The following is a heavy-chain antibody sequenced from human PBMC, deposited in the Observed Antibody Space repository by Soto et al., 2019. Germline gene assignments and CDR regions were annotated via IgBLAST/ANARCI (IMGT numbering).Heavy chain of an antibody. CDR2: INHSGST. Sequence: QVQLQQWGAGLLKPSETLSLTCAVYGGSFSGYYWSWIRQPPGKGLEWIGAINHSGSTNYNPSLKSRVTISVDTSKSQSSLQLSSVTAADTAVYYCARDYYDSSGRPTIDYWGQGTLVTVSS. J-gene: IGHJ4*02. D-gene: IGHD3-22*01. CDR1: GGSFSGYY. CDR3: ARDYYDSSGRPTIDY. V-gene: IGHV4-34*01.